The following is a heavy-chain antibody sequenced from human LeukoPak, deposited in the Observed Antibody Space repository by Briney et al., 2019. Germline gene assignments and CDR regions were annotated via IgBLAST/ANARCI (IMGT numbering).Heavy chain of an antibody. CDR1: GYTLTELS. J-gene: IGHJ4*02. D-gene: IGHD6-19*01. V-gene: IGHV1-2*02. CDR2: INPNSGGT. Sequence: GASVKVSCKVSGYTLTELSMHWVRQAPGKGLEWMGWINPNSGGTNYAQKFQGRVTITRDTSINTAYMELSRLISDDTAVYYCARDSQWLAATYYFDWGQGTLVTVSS. CDR3: ARDSQWLAATYYFD.